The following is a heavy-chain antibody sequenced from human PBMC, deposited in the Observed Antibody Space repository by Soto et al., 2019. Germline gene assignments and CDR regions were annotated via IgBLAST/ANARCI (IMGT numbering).Heavy chain of an antibody. CDR1: GGSISSYY. CDR2: IYYSGST. CDR3: ARHWGYSNYGTNWELGSFDP. Sequence: SETLSLTCTVSGGSISSYYWSWIRQPPGKGLEWIGYIYYSGSTNYNPSLKSRVTISVDTSKNQFSLKLSSVTAADTAVYYCARHWGYSNYGTNWELGSFDPWGQGTLVTVSS. V-gene: IGHV4-59*08. J-gene: IGHJ5*02. D-gene: IGHD4-4*01.